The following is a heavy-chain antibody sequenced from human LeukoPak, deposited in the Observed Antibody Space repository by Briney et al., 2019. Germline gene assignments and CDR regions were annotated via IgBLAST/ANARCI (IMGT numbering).Heavy chain of an antibody. D-gene: IGHD2-21*01. V-gene: IGHV4-61*02. CDR1: GGSISSGGHY. CDR3: ARGGIPDY. Sequence: PSQTLSLTCTVSGGSISSGGHYWSWIRQPAGKGLEYLGRISSTGSTNYNPSLRSRVTISADTSKNHFSLKLTSVTAADTAVYYCARGGIPDYWGQGILVTVSS. J-gene: IGHJ4*02. CDR2: ISSTGST.